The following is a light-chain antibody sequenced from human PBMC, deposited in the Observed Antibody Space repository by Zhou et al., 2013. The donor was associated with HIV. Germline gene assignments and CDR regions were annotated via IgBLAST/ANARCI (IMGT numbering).Light chain of an antibody. V-gene: IGKV3-20*01. CDR2: GAS. Sequence: EIVLTQSPGTLSLSPGERATLSCRASQSVSSSFLAWCQQKPGQAPRLLIFGASSRATGIPDRFSGSGSGTDFALTLSRLEPEDFAVYYCQQYGSLPPTFGQGTKLEIK. CDR3: QQYGSLPPT. J-gene: IGKJ2*01. CDR1: QSVSSSF.